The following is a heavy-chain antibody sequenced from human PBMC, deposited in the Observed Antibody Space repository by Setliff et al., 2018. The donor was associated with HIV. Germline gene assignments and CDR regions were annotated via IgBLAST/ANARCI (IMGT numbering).Heavy chain of an antibody. J-gene: IGHJ4*02. CDR2: ISSSSSYI. D-gene: IGHD7-27*01. V-gene: IGHV3-21*01. CDR1: GFTFSSYS. Sequence: GGSLRLSCAASGFTFSSYSMNWVRQAPGKGLEWVSSISSSSSYIYYADSVKGRFTISRDNAKNSLYLQMNSLRAEDTAVYYCARNMPSGDPFDYWGQGTLVTVSS. CDR3: ARNMPSGDPFDY.